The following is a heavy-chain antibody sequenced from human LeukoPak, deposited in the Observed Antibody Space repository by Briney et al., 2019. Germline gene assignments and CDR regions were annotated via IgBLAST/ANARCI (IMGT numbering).Heavy chain of an antibody. CDR1: GSISSSIHY. V-gene: IGHV4-39*07. Sequence: NSSETLSLTCAVSGSISSSIHYWAWIRQPPGKGLEWIGSMYYSGSTYYNPSIKSRVTMSLDTSERQFSLKLTSVTAADTAVYYCARYGLLGISEINGFDNWGQGTMVTVSS. CDR3: ARYGLLGISEINGFDN. J-gene: IGHJ3*02. CDR2: MYYSGST. D-gene: IGHD2-15*01.